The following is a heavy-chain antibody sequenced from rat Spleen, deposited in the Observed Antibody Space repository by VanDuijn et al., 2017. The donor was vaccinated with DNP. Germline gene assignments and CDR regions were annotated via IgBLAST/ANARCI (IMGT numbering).Heavy chain of an antibody. CDR3: TTARYDGTYYYNWFAY. CDR1: GIIFSDCD. CDR2: ISYDGGST. D-gene: IGHD1-12*02. V-gene: IGHV5-20*01. J-gene: IGHJ2*01. Sequence: VQQSGGGLVEPGRSMKLSCVASGIIFSDCDMAWVRQAPRKGLEWVASISYDGGSTYYRDSVKGRFTISRDYAKSSLYLQMDSLRSEDTATYYCTTARYDGTYYYNWFAYWGQGVLVTVSS.